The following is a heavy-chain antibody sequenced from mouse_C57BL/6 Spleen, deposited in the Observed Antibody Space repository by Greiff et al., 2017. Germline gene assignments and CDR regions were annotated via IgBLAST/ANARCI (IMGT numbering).Heavy chain of an antibody. J-gene: IGHJ2*01. V-gene: IGHV3-6*01. Sequence: EVKLMESGPGLVKPSQSLSLTCSVTGYSITSGYYWNWIRQFPGNKLEWMGYISYDGSNNYNPSLKNRISITRDTSKNQFFLKLNSVTTEDTATYYCARERSQFFDYWGQGTTLTVSS. CDR1: GYSITSGYY. CDR3: ARERSQFFDY. CDR2: ISYDGSN.